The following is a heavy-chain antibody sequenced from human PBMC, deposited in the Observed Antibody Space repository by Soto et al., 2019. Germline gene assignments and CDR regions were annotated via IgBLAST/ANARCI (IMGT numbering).Heavy chain of an antibody. D-gene: IGHD3-22*01. CDR1: GVSISSGDYY. CDR3: ARQTYYYDSSGYGPIDY. CDR2: IYYSGST. Sequence: PSETLSLTCTVSGVSISSGDYYWSWIRQPPGKGLEWIGYIYYSGSTYYNPSLKSRVTISVDTSKNQFSLKLSSVTAADTAVYYCARQTYYYDSSGYGPIDYWGQGTLVTVSS. J-gene: IGHJ4*02. V-gene: IGHV4-30-4*01.